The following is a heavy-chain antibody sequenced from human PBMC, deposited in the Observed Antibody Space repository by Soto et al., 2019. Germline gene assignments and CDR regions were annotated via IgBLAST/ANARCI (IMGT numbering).Heavy chain of an antibody. V-gene: IGHV3-30*18. CDR2: ISYDGSNK. CDR1: GFTFSSYG. D-gene: IGHD3-22*01. Sequence: QPGGSLRLSCAASGFTFSSYGMHWVRQAPGKGLEWVAVISYDGSNKYYADSVKGRFTISRDNSKNTLYLQMNSLRAEDTAVYYCANADYYDSSGPSGYWGQGTLVTVSS. CDR3: ANADYYDSSGPSGY. J-gene: IGHJ4*02.